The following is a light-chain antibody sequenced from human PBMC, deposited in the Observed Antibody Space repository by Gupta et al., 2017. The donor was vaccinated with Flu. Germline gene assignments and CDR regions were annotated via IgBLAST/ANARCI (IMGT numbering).Light chain of an antibody. V-gene: IGLV1-44*01. CDR2: NND. Sequence: QSVLTQPPSASGTPGQRVTISCSGTSSNIGSNTVNWYQHLPGTAPKVLIYNNDQRPSGVPDQFSGSKSGTSASLAISGLQSDDEADYYCASWDDSLNEVFGTGTKVTVL. CDR3: ASWDDSLNEV. J-gene: IGLJ1*01. CDR1: SSNIGSNT.